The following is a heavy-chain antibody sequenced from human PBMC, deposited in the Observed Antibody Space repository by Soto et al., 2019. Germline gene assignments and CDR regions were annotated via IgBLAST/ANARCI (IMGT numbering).Heavy chain of an antibody. CDR2: VYYTGFT. D-gene: IGHD2-21*01. J-gene: IGHJ5*02. Sequence: QLQLQESGPGLVKPSETLSLTCTVSCDSISSSYYWGWVRQPPGKGLECIGAVYYTGFTYYNPSLKSRLTISLDTSKNQFSLRLSSVTAADTAIYYCARLPVVVIALGYFDPWGPGTLVTVSS. CDR3: ARLPVVVIALGYFDP. V-gene: IGHV4-39*01. CDR1: CDSISSSYY.